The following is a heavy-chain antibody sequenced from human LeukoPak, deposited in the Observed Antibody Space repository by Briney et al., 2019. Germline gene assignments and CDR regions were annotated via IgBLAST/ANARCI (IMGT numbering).Heavy chain of an antibody. CDR2: IRSKAYGGTT. Sequence: PGGSLRLSCTASGFTFGDYAMSWVRQAPGKGLEWVGFIRSKAYGGTTEYAASVKGRFTISRDDSKSIAYLQMNSLKTEDTAVYYCHVLRFLEWPRSAFDIWGQGTMVTVSS. J-gene: IGHJ3*02. CDR1: GFTFGDYA. V-gene: IGHV3-49*04. D-gene: IGHD3-3*01. CDR3: HVLRFLEWPRSAFDI.